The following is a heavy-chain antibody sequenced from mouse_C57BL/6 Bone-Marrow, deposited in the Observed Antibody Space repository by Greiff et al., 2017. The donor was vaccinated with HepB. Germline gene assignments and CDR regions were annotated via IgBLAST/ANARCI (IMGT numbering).Heavy chain of an antibody. CDR2: IWSGGST. CDR1: GFSLTSYG. CDR3: ARNCGIYDGYYGYFDV. Sequence: VQLQQSGPGLVQPSQSLSITCTVSGFSLTSYGVHWVRQSPGKGLEWLGVIWSGGSTDYNAAFISRLSISKDNSKSQVFFKMNSLQADDTAIYYCARNCGIYDGYYGYFDVWGTGTTVTVSS. D-gene: IGHD2-3*01. V-gene: IGHV2-2*01. J-gene: IGHJ1*03.